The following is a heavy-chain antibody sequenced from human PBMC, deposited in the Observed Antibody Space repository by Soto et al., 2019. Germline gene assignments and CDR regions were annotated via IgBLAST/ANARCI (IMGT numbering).Heavy chain of an antibody. Sequence: GGSLRLSCAASGFTFSSYWMHWVRQAPGKGLVWVSRINSDGSSTSYADSVKGRFTISRDNAKNTLYLQMNSLRAEDTAVYYCARDSPPAGWGGYSYGSPDYGGRGTLVPVPS. J-gene: IGHJ4*02. CDR3: ARDSPPAGWGGYSYGSPDY. CDR1: GFTFSSYW. V-gene: IGHV3-74*01. D-gene: IGHD5-18*01. CDR2: INSDGSST.